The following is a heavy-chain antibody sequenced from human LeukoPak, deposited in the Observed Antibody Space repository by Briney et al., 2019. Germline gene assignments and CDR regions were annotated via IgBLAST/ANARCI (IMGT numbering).Heavy chain of an antibody. Sequence: ASVKVSCKASGGTFSSYAISWVRQAPGQGLEWMGWINPDSGATNYAQKFQGRVTVTRDTSISTAYMELSSLTSDDTAVYFCARDLWVYGILTGFCYWGQGTLVTVSS. J-gene: IGHJ4*02. CDR1: GGTFSSYA. D-gene: IGHD3-9*01. CDR3: ARDLWVYGILTGFCY. CDR2: INPDSGAT. V-gene: IGHV1-2*02.